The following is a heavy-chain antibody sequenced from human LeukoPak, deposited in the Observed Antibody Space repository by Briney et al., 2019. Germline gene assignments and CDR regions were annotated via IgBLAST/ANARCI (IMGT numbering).Heavy chain of an antibody. CDR3: ARDHAVADPFDY. CDR1: GYTFTGYY. J-gene: IGHJ4*02. D-gene: IGHD2-15*01. V-gene: IGHV1-2*04. Sequence: ASVKVSCKASGYTFTGYYMLWVRQAPGQGLEWMGWINPNSGGTNYAQKFQGWVTMTRDTSISTAYMELSRLRSDDTAVYYCARDHAVADPFDYWGQGTLVTVSS. CDR2: INPNSGGT.